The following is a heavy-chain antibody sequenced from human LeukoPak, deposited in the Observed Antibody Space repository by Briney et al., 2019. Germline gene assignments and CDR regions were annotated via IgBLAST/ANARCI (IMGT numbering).Heavy chain of an antibody. J-gene: IGHJ6*02. Sequence: GGSLRLSCAASGFTVSSSYMNWVRQAPGKGLEWVSLIGWDGTNIDYADSVKGRFTISRDNSKNFVYLQMHSLRTEDTALYYCTKDMEWGMDVWGQGTTVIVSS. V-gene: IGHV3-43*01. D-gene: IGHD3-3*01. CDR3: TKDMEWGMDV. CDR1: GFTVSSSY. CDR2: IGWDGTNI.